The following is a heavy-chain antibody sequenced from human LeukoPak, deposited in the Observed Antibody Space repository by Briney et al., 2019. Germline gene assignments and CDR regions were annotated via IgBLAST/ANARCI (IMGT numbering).Heavy chain of an antibody. Sequence: PETLSLTCDVSGDSIGSGAFYGGWVRQSPERGLEWIGSIYYSGNLYNNPSLKSRVTVSIDTSKNRFSLRLKSVTAADTAVYYCARGLTGGWAAVFDYWGQGTLVTVSS. V-gene: IGHV4-39*02. D-gene: IGHD1-26*01. CDR3: ARGLTGGWAAVFDY. J-gene: IGHJ4*02. CDR2: IYYSGNL. CDR1: GDSIGSGAFY.